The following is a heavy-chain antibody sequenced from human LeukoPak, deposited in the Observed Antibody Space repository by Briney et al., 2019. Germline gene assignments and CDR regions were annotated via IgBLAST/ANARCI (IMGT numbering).Heavy chain of an antibody. Sequence: PWGSLRLSCAASGFTFSSYGMHWVRQAPGKGLDWVAFTSYDGTKNYYADSVKGRFTISRDNSKNTLFLQMNSLRPEDTAVYYCARLGEDSYGYQTDFDYWGQGSLVTVSS. CDR3: ARLGEDSYGYQTDFDY. CDR2: TSYDGTKN. V-gene: IGHV3-30*03. CDR1: GFTFSSYG. D-gene: IGHD5-18*01. J-gene: IGHJ4*02.